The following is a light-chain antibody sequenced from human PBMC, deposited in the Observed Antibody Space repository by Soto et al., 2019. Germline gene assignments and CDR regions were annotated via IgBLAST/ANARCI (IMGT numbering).Light chain of an antibody. CDR1: QSVSSN. CDR3: QQYNNWPPWT. V-gene: IGKV3-15*01. Sequence: TLSLSPGERATLSCRASQSVSSNLAWYQQKPGQAPRLLIYGASTRATGIPARFSGSGSGTEFTLTISSLQSEDFAVYYCQQYNNWPPWTFGQGTKVDIK. J-gene: IGKJ1*01. CDR2: GAS.